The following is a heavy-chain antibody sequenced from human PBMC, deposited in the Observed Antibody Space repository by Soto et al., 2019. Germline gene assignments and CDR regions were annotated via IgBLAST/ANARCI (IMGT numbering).Heavy chain of an antibody. J-gene: IGHJ3*02. CDR1: GFSLSTSGVG. CDR3: AHLPTTVKHSGAFDI. Sequence: QITLKESGPTLVKPTQTLTLTCTFSGFSLSTSGVGVGWIRQPPGKALEWLALIYWDDDKRYSTALKSRLTNTKYTSKNQEVLTTTNMDPVDTATYYCAHLPTTVKHSGAFDIWGQGTMVTVSS. CDR2: IYWDDDK. D-gene: IGHD4-17*01. V-gene: IGHV2-5*02.